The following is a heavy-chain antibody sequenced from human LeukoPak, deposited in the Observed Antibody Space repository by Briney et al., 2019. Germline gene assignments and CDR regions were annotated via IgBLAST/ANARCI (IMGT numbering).Heavy chain of an antibody. J-gene: IGHJ4*02. Sequence: PGGSLRLSCAASGFTFSSYSMNWVRQAPGKGLEWVANIKQDGSEKYYVDSVKGRFTISRDNAKNSLYLQMNSLRAEDTVVYYCASVDDSSGLYYFDYWGQGTLVTVSS. D-gene: IGHD3-22*01. CDR1: GFTFSSYS. CDR3: ASVDDSSGLYYFDY. CDR2: IKQDGSEK. V-gene: IGHV3-7*01.